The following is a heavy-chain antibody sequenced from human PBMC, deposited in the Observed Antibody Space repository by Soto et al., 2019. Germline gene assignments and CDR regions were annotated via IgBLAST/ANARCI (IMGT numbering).Heavy chain of an antibody. J-gene: IGHJ4*02. V-gene: IGHV3-30*03. CDR3: ARGEMATPRDY. CDR1: GFTFSSCD. D-gene: IGHD5-12*01. CDR2: ISYDGSNK. Sequence: QVQLVESGGGVVQPGRSLRLSCAASGFTFSSCDIHWVRQAPGKGLEWVTVISYDGSNKYYADSVKGRFTISRDNSKNTLYLQMNSLRAEDTAVYYCARGEMATPRDYWGQGTLVTVSS.